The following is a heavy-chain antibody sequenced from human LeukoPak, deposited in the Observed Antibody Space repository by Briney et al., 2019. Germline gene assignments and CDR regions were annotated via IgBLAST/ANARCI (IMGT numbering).Heavy chain of an antibody. Sequence: GESLKISCKASGYSFTSYWIGWVRQMPGKGLEWMGIIDPSDSDIRYTPSFQGQVTISADKSISTAYLQWSSLKASDTAMYYCTRGCSGGSCSRDAMDVWGQGTMVTVSS. J-gene: IGHJ6*02. V-gene: IGHV5-51*01. CDR3: TRGCSGGSCSRDAMDV. CDR2: IDPSDSDI. CDR1: GYSFTSYW. D-gene: IGHD2-15*01.